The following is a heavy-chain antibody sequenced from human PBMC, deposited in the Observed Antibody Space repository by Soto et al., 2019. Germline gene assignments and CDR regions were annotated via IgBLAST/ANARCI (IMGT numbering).Heavy chain of an antibody. D-gene: IGHD5-18*01. CDR3: ASARYNS. V-gene: IGHV4-34*01. CDR1: GASFNANY. CDR2: VYHDGKT. J-gene: IGHJ4*02. Sequence: PSETLSLTCAVSGASFNANYWTWVRQPPGKGLDWIGEVYHDGKTNYNPSLWGRVTISADTSKNQFSLRLSSVTAADTAVYYCASARYNSWGQGILVTVSS.